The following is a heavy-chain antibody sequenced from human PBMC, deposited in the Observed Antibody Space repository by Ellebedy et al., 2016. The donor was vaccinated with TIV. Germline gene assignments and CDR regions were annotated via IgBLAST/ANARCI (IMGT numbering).Heavy chain of an antibody. D-gene: IGHD2-2*01. CDR1: GGTFSSYA. V-gene: IGHV1-69*13. CDR3: ARLSRPAAGGRWFNP. CDR2: IIPIFGTA. J-gene: IGHJ5*02. Sequence: SVKVSCXASGGTFSSYAISWVRQAPGQGLEWMGGIIPIFGTANYAQKFQGRVTITADESTSTAYMELSSLRSEDTAVYYCARLSRPAAGGRWFNPWGQGTLVTVSS.